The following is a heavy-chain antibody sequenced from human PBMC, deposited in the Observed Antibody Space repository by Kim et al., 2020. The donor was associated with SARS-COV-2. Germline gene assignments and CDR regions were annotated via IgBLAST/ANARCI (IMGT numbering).Heavy chain of an antibody. CDR3: ATRIITIFGVVISNDAFDI. V-gene: IGHV4-39*01. CDR1: GGSISSSSYY. D-gene: IGHD3-3*01. CDR2: NYYSGST. J-gene: IGHJ3*02. Sequence: SETLSLTCTVSGGSISSSSYYWGWIRQRPGKGREWIGSNYYSGSTYYNLSLKSRVTISVDTSKNQFSLKPGSVTAADTAVYYCATRIITIFGVVISNDAFDIWGQGTMVPVSS.